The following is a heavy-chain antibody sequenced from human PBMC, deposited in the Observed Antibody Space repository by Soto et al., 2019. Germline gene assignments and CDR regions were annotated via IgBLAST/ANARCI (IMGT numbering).Heavy chain of an antibody. CDR2: INESGST. Sequence: QEQLQQWGAGLVKPSETLSLSCAVYGQSFSGHSWAWIRQPPGKGLEWIGEINESGSTYYNPSLKSRVTISTDTSKNQFSLKLSSVSAADTAAYFCARGSGIVALPGELEDVNYDYWGQGTLVNVSS. CDR1: GQSFSGHS. CDR3: ARGSGIVALPGELEDVNYDY. D-gene: IGHD1-1*01. J-gene: IGHJ4*02. V-gene: IGHV4-34*01.